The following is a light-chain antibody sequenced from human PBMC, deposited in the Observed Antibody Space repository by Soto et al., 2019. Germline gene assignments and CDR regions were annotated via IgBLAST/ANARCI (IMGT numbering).Light chain of an antibody. V-gene: IGKV1-9*01. CDR1: QGISSY. CDR2: AAS. Sequence: DIQLTQSPSFLSASVGDRVTITCRASQGISSYLAWYQQKPGKAPKLLIYAASTLQSGVPSRFSGSGSGTEITLTISSLPAENFATYYCQPLNSYPLFGPGTKVDIK. CDR3: QPLNSYPL. J-gene: IGKJ3*01.